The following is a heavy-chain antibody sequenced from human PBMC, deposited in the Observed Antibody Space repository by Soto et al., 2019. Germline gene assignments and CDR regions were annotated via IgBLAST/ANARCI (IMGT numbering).Heavy chain of an antibody. J-gene: IGHJ4*02. CDR3: ARDLGYYASDGYFDY. D-gene: IGHD3-22*01. V-gene: IGHV3-11*01. Sequence: VGSLRLSCAVSGFSFSDYYMSWIREAPGKGLEWVSYISSSGDIIYYADSVKGRFTISRDNAKNSLYLQMNSLRAEDTAVYYCARDLGYYASDGYFDYWGQGPVVTVSS. CDR2: ISSSGDII. CDR1: GFSFSDYY.